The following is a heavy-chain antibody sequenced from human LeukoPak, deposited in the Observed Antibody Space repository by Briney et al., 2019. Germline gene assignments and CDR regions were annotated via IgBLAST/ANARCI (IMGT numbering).Heavy chain of an antibody. Sequence: GSLRLSCAASGFTFSSYAMSWVRQAPGKGLEWIGSIYHNGNNYYNPSLKSRVTISVDTPKNQFSLKLSSVTAADTAVYYCARLGGSYYYFDYWGQGTLVTVSS. J-gene: IGHJ4*02. CDR1: GFTFSSYA. CDR3: ARLGGSYYYFDY. D-gene: IGHD1-26*01. CDR2: IYHNGNN. V-gene: IGHV4-38-2*01.